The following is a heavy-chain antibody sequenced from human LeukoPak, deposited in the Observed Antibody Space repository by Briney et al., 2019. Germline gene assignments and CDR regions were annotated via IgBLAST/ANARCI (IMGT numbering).Heavy chain of an antibody. CDR2: IYYSGST. V-gene: IGHV4-39*01. J-gene: IGHJ4*02. D-gene: IGHD4-17*01. CDR3: ANQQGDYDPYDY. Sequence: SETLSLTCTVSGGSISSSSYYWGWIRQPPGKGLEWIGSIYYSGSTYYNPSLKSRVTISVDTSKNQFSLKLSSVTAADTAVYYCANQQGDYDPYDYWGQGTLVTVSS. CDR1: GGSISSSSYY.